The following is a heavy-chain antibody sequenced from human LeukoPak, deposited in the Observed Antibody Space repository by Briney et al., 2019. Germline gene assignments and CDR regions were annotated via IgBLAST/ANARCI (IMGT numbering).Heavy chain of an antibody. CDR2: ISAYNGNT. CDR1: GYTFTSYG. V-gene: IGHV1-18*01. J-gene: IGHJ4*02. CDR3: ARARPYCTNGVCYIDY. Sequence: ASVKVSCKASGYTFTSYGISWVRQAPGQGLEWMGWISAYNGNTNYAQKLQGRVTMTTDTSTSTAYMDLRSLRSDDTAVYYCARARPYCTNGVCYIDYWGQGTLVTVSS. D-gene: IGHD2-8*01.